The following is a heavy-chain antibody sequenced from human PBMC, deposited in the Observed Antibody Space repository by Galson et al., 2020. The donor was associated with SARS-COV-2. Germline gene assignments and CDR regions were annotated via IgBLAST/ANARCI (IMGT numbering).Heavy chain of an antibody. D-gene: IGHD2-2*02. J-gene: IGHJ6*03. CDR2: IYYSGSP. V-gene: IGHV4-59*01. Sequence: PSETLSLTCTVSGGPISSYSWSWIRQPPGKRLEWIAYIYYSGSPHYNPTPKSRVTISVDTSKNQCSLKLSSVTAASTAVYYCAREGRYCRSTSCYKDPPVFYYYFYMDVWGKGTTVTVSS. CDR3: AREGRYCRSTSCYKDPPVFYYYFYMDV. CDR1: GGPISSYS.